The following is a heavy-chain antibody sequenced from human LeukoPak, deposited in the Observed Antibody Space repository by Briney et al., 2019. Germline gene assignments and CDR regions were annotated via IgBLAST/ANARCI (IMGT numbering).Heavy chain of an antibody. J-gene: IGHJ4*02. CDR1: EFTFGTYA. Sequence: GGSLTLSCAASEFTFGTYAMTWVRQAPGKGLEWVSGISGSGGSTYYADSVKGRFTISRDNSKNTLYLQMTTLRAEDTAVYYCAKVGSPYCSGGSCYLDYWGQGTLVTVSS. D-gene: IGHD2-15*01. CDR3: AKVGSPYCSGGSCYLDY. CDR2: ISGSGGST. V-gene: IGHV3-23*01.